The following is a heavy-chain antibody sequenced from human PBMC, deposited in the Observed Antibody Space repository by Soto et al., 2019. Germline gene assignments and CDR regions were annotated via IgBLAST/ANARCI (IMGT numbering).Heavy chain of an antibody. CDR1: GFTFGHFA. V-gene: IGHV3-23*01. J-gene: IGHJ4*02. CDR3: AKXYXXXXXXXXYYFDY. D-gene: IGHD3-16*01. Sequence: EVQLLESGGGLVQPGGSLRLSCAASGFTFGHFAMTWVRQAPGKGLEWVSTISGGDVSTYYADSVKGRFTISRDNSKNTLYLQMNSLRAEDTAVYYCAKXYXXXXXXXXYYFDYWGQGTLVTVSS. CDR2: ISGGDVST.